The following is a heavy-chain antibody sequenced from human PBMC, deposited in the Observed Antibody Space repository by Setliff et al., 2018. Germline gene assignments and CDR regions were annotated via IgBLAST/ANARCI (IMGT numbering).Heavy chain of an antibody. D-gene: IGHD2-15*01. CDR3: ARTRYGLGGRPY. J-gene: IGHJ4*02. V-gene: IGHV4-59*01. Sequence: SETLSLTCTVSGDSISGDYWSWIRQPPGKGLEWIGFIHYSGSTNYNPSLKSRATISLDTPKNQFSLRLSSVTAADTAVYYCARTRYGLGGRPYWGQGTLVTVSS. CDR2: IHYSGST. CDR1: GDSISGDY.